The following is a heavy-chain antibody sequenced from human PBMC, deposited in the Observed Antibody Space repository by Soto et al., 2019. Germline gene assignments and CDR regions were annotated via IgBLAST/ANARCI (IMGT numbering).Heavy chain of an antibody. CDR1: GFTFSSYA. D-gene: IGHD5-18*01. J-gene: IGHJ4*02. CDR3: ARATLYSYGTDY. V-gene: IGHV3-30-3*01. CDR2: ISYDGSNK. Sequence: QVQLVESGGGVVQPGRSLRLSCAASGFTFSSYAMHWVRQAPGKGLEWVAVISYDGSNKYYADSVKGRFTISRDNSKNPLYLQMNSLRAEDTAVYYCARATLYSYGTDYWGQGTLVTVSS.